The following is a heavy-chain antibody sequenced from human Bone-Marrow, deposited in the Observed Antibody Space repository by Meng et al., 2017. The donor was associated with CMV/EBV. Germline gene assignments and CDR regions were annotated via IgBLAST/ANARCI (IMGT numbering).Heavy chain of an antibody. Sequence: GGSLRLSCAASGFTVSSNYMSWVRQAPGKGLEWVAFIRYDGSNKYYADSVKGRFTISRDNSKNTLYLQMNSLRAEDTAVYYCAKDRGSGSYYDMDYYYGMDVWGQGTTVTVSS. CDR3: AKDRGSGSYYDMDYYYGMDV. CDR1: GFTVSSNY. D-gene: IGHD1-26*01. CDR2: IRYDGSNK. J-gene: IGHJ6*02. V-gene: IGHV3-30*02.